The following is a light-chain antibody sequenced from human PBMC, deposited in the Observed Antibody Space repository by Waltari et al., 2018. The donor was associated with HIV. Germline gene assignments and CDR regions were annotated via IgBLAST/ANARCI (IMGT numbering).Light chain of an antibody. J-gene: IGKJ2*01. CDR3: QQYDNLPYT. V-gene: IGKV1-33*01. CDR1: QNITNF. Sequence: DIQMTQSPSSLSASLGDRVTITCQASQNITNFLNWFHQKRGKAPQLLIFGASKLETGVPSRFSASVSGTHFSLTISSLQPEDIATFYGQQYDNLPYTFGRGTKLEI. CDR2: GAS.